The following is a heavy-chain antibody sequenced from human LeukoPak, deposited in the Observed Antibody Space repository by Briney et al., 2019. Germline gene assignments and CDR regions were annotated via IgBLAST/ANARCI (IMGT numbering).Heavy chain of an antibody. CDR3: ARDPSGRWNDAFDI. V-gene: IGHV3-11*01. CDR1: GFTFSDYN. D-gene: IGHD1-1*01. Sequence: GGSLRLSCAASGFTFSDYNMNWIRQAPGKGLEWISYIISSNSATYYADSVKGRFTISRDNAKNSLHLQMNSLRVEDTAVYYCARDPSGRWNDAFDIWGQGTMVTVSS. CDR2: IISSNSAT. J-gene: IGHJ3*02.